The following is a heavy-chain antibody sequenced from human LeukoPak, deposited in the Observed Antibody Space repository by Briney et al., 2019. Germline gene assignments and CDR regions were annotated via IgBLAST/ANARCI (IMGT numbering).Heavy chain of an antibody. D-gene: IGHD6-19*01. J-gene: IGHJ3*01. V-gene: IGHV3-21*06. CDR2: ISSSSSYI. CDR1: GFTFSSYS. CDR3: ARGVRGWYDGAYDV. Sequence: GGSLRLSCAASGFTFSSYSMNWVRQAPGKGLEWVSSISSSSSYIYYADSVKGRFTISRDTSNNSLYLQMNSLTADDTAVYYCARGVRGWYDGAYDVWGQGTMVAVSS.